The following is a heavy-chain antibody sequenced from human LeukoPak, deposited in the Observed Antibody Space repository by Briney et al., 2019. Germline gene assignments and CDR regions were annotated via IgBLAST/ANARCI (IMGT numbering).Heavy chain of an antibody. V-gene: IGHV3-48*03. J-gene: IGHJ4*02. CDR3: ASKVAGTSHFSY. CDR2: ISSSGSAI. CDR1: GFSISDYE. D-gene: IGHD6-13*01. Sequence: PGGSLRLSCAASGFSISDYEMNWVRQAPGKGLEWISYISSSGSAIQHADSVKGRFAISRDNAKNSLYLEMTSLRAEDTAAYYCASKVAGTSHFSYWGQGTLVTVSS.